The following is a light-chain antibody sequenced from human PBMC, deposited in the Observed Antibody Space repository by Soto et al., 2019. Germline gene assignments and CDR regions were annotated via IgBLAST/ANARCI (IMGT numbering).Light chain of an antibody. CDR1: QSVGSN. CDR3: QQYNNWPT. Sequence: EIVLTQSPATLSVSPGERATLSCRASQSVGSNLAWYKQKPGQAPRLLIYAASTRASGFPARLGGSGSGTEFTLTISSMKSEDFAVYFCQQYNNWPTFGHGTKVDIK. CDR2: AAS. J-gene: IGKJ1*01. V-gene: IGKV3-15*01.